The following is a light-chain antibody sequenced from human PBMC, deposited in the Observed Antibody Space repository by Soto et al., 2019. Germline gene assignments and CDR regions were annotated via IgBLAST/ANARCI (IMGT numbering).Light chain of an antibody. CDR2: AAS. CDR3: QQYYSYPPT. Sequence: RMTQSRSSLSASTVVRVNITCWASQGISSYLAWYQQKPGKAPKLLIYAASTLQSGVPSRFSGSGSGTDFTLTISCLQSEDFATYYCQQYYSYPPTFGQGTKV. V-gene: IGKV1-8*01. J-gene: IGKJ1*01. CDR1: QGISSY.